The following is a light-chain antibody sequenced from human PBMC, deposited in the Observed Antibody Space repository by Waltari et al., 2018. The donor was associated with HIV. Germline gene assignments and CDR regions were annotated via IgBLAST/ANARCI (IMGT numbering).Light chain of an antibody. V-gene: IGLV1-40*01. CDR1: SSNLGAGYD. J-gene: IGLJ3*02. Sequence: QSVVTQPPSVSGAPGPRITISCSGSSSNLGAGYDVHWYQQLPGTAPKVIIYDNNKRPSGVPDRFSGSKSGTSASLAITGLQAEDEAEYYCQSYDTSLSAVVFGGGTTLTVL. CDR3: QSYDTSLSAVV. CDR2: DNN.